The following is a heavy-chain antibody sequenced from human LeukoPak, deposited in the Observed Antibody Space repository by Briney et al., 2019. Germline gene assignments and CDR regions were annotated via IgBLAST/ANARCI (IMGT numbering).Heavy chain of an antibody. CDR3: AREKQLVDAFDI. Sequence: GGSLRLSCPASGFTFSSYAMTWVRQAPGKRLEWVSTIGTSADSTNYADSVKGRFTISRDNSKNTLYLQMNSLRAEDTAVYYCAREKQLVDAFDIWGQGTMVTVSS. J-gene: IGHJ3*02. D-gene: IGHD6-6*01. CDR1: GFTFSSYA. CDR2: IGTSADST. V-gene: IGHV3-23*01.